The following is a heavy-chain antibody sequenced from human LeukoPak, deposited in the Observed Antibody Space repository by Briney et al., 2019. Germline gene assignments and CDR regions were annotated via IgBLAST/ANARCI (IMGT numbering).Heavy chain of an antibody. CDR3: ARDWSSSFNY. J-gene: IGHJ4*02. CDR2: IYYSGST. CDR1: GGSISSSSYY. D-gene: IGHD6-13*01. Sequence: SETLSLTCTVSGGSISSSSYYWGWIRQPPGKGLEWIGSIYYSGSTYYNPSLKSRVTISVDASKNQFSLKLSSVTAADTAVYYCARDWSSSFNYWGQGTLVTVSS. V-gene: IGHV4-39*07.